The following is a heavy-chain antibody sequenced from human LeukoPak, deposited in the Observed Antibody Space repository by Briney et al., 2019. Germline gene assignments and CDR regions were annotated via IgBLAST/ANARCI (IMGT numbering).Heavy chain of an antibody. J-gene: IGHJ5*02. Sequence: KTSETLSLTCTVSGGSISSSSYYWSWIRQPPGKGLEWIGYIYYSGSTNYNPSLKSRVTISVDTSKNQFSLKLSSVTAADTAVYYCARQGVRGENWFDPWGQGTLVTVSS. CDR2: IYYSGST. CDR1: GGSISSSSYY. CDR3: ARQGVRGENWFDP. D-gene: IGHD3-10*01. V-gene: IGHV4-61*05.